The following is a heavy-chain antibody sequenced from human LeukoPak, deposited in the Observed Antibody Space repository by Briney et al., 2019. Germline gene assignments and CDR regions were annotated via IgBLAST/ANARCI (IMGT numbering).Heavy chain of an antibody. CDR1: GYTCTSYA. Sequence: ATVKVSCKASGYTCTSYAMNWVRQAPGQGLEWMGWINTNTGNPTYAQGFTGRFVFSLDTSVSTAYLQISSLKAEDTAVYYCAREPRSQNYYYGMDVWGQGTTVTVSS. J-gene: IGHJ6*02. CDR3: AREPRSQNYYYGMDV. CDR2: INTNTGNP. V-gene: IGHV7-4-1*02.